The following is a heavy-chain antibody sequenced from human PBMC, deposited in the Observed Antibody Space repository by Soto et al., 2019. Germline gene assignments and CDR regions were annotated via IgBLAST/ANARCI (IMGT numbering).Heavy chain of an antibody. V-gene: IGHV4-39*01. J-gene: IGHJ4*02. D-gene: IGHD5-12*01. CDR2: DVYSGST. CDR1: GFSIRSSSYY. Sequence: SETLSLTCTVSGFSIRSSSYYWGWNRQPPGQGLEGIRSDVYSGSTYYNPSLESRITITVDTHDTQFHLHQYSVTDADTAVYYCARQVARTRHEYEIDFWGQGALVTVSS. CDR3: ARQVARTRHEYEIDF.